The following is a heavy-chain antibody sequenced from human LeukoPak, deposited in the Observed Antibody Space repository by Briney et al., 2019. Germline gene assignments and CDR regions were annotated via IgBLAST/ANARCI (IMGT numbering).Heavy chain of an antibody. J-gene: IGHJ4*02. D-gene: IGHD3-22*01. Sequence: GGSLRLSCTASGFTFNDYWMTWVRQTPGKGLEWLANINEDGSAKNYVDSVKGRFTISRDNAVNSLYLQMNSLRAEDTAVYYCARDLGYYDSSGYYSLYYFDYWGQGTLVTVSS. CDR2: INEDGSAK. CDR1: GFTFNDYW. V-gene: IGHV3-7*01. CDR3: ARDLGYYDSSGYYSLYYFDY.